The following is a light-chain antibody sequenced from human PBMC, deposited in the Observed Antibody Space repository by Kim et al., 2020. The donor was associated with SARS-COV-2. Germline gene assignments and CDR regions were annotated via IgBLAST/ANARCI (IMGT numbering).Light chain of an antibody. Sequence: SITISCTGTSSDVGGYNYVSWYQQHPGKAPKLMIYDVSNRPSGVSNRFSGSKSGNTASLTISGLQAEDEADYYCSSYTSSSIALYVFGTGTKVTVL. J-gene: IGLJ1*01. CDR2: DVS. V-gene: IGLV2-14*03. CDR3: SSYTSSSIALYV. CDR1: SSDVGGYNY.